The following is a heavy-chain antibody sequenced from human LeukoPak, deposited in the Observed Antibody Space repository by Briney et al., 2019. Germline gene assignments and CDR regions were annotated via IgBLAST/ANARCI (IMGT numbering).Heavy chain of an antibody. V-gene: IGHV5-51*01. CDR1: GYNFIIYW. J-gene: IGHJ3*02. CDR2: IYPGDSDT. D-gene: IGHD2-8*01. CDR3: ARAPHLGGTNTNAFGI. Sequence: PGESLKISCKGSGYNFIIYWIGWVRQTPGRGLEWVGNIYPGDSDTTYSPSFQGQVTISADKSINTAYLQWSSLKASDSAMYYCARAPHLGGTNTNAFGIWGQGTTVTVSA.